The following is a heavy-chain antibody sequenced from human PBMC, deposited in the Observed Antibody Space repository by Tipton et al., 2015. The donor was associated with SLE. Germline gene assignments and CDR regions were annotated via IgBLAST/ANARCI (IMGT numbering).Heavy chain of an antibody. CDR1: GGSISSHY. J-gene: IGHJ2*01. V-gene: IGHV4-59*11. CDR2: IYYSGST. D-gene: IGHD7-27*01. CDR3: ARETGDRGWYFDL. Sequence: TLSLTCTVSGGSISSHYWSWIRQPPGKGLEWIGYIYYSGSTNYNPSLKSRVTISVDTSKNQFSLKLSSVTAADTAVYYCARETGDRGWYFDLWGRGTLVTVSS.